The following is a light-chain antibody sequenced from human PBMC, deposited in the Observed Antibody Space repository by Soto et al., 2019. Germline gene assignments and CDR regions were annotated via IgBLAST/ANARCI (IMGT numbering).Light chain of an antibody. J-gene: IGKJ5*01. V-gene: IGKV3-15*01. Sequence: EIVLTQSPGTLSLSPGERATLSCRASQSVGTNLAWYQQKPGQAPRLLIYAASTRATGIPARFSGSGSGTELTLTISSLQSEDFAVYYCQQYNNWSFGQGTRLEIK. CDR3: QQYNNWS. CDR1: QSVGTN. CDR2: AAS.